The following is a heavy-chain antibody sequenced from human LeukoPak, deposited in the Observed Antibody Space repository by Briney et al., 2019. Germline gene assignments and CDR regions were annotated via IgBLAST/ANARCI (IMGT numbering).Heavy chain of an antibody. V-gene: IGHV4-61*02. CDR1: GGSISSGNNY. CDR2: VYTSGST. D-gene: IGHD4-23*01. CDR3: ARVSRGNSVGGDY. Sequence: SETLSLTCTVSGGSISSGNNYWSWIRQPAGKGLEWIGRVYTSGSTNYNPSLKSRVTISLDTSKNQFSLKLSSVTAADTAMYYCARVSRGNSVGGDYWGQGTLVTVSS. J-gene: IGHJ4*02.